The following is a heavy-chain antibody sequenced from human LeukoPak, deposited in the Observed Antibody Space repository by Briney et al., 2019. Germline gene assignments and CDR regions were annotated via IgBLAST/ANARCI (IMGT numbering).Heavy chain of an antibody. Sequence: PGRSLRLSCAASGFTFSSYGMHWVRQAPGKGLEWVSSISSSSSYIYYADSVKGRFTISRDNAKNSLYLQMNSLRAEDTAVYYCARVDYDILTGYYIDYWGQGTLVTVSS. CDR3: ARVDYDILTGYYIDY. CDR2: ISSSSSYI. J-gene: IGHJ4*02. V-gene: IGHV3-21*01. D-gene: IGHD3-9*01. CDR1: GFTFSSYG.